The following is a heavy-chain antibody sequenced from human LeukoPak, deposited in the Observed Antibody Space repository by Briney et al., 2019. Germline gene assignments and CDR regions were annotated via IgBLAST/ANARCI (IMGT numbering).Heavy chain of an antibody. V-gene: IGHV4-61*02. D-gene: IGHD2-15*01. J-gene: IGHJ3*02. Sequence: SQTLSRTCTGSGGSISSGSYYWSWIRQPAGKGLEWIGRIYTSGSTNYNPSLKSRVTISVDTSKNQFSLKLSSVTAADTAVYYCARDTPQGAFDIWGQGTMVTVSS. CDR1: GGSISSGSYY. CDR3: ARDTPQGAFDI. CDR2: IYTSGST.